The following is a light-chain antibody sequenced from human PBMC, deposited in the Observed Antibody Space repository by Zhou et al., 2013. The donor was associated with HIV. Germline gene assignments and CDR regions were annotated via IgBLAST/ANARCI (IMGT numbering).Light chain of an antibody. J-gene: IGKJ4*01. CDR3: QQYDSYPLT. CDR2: KAS. V-gene: IGKV1-5*03. CDR1: QSISSW. Sequence: DIQMTQSPSTLSASVGDRVSITCRASQSISSWLAWYQQKPGKAPKLLIYKASILETGVPSRFSGSGSGTEFTLTISSLQPDDLATYYCQQYDSYPLTFGGGTKVEIK.